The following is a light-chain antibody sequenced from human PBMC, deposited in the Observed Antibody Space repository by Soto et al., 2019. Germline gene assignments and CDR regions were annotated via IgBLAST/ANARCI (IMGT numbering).Light chain of an antibody. CDR1: NIGSKN. V-gene: IGLV3-9*01. CDR3: QVWDSSTGV. Sequence: SYELTQPLSASVALGQTARITCGGNNIGSKNVHGYQQKPGQAPVLVIYRDSNRPSGIRERFSGSNSGNTATLTISRAEAGDEADYYCQVWDSSTGVFGGGTKLTVL. J-gene: IGLJ3*02. CDR2: RDS.